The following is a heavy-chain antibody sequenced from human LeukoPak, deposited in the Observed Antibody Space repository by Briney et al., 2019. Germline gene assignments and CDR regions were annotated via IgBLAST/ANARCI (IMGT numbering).Heavy chain of an antibody. CDR1: GGSISSLNL. Sequence: SETLSLTCIVSGGSISSLNLWSWLRQPPGKGLEWIGETYLGGTTNFNPSLKSRVTILIDKSKNQLSLQLTSVTAADTAVYYCAGLEGRYSTDWFYFFDYWGQGALVTVSS. V-gene: IGHV4-4*02. CDR3: AGLEGRYSTDWFYFFDY. CDR2: TYLGGTT. J-gene: IGHJ4*02. D-gene: IGHD6-19*01.